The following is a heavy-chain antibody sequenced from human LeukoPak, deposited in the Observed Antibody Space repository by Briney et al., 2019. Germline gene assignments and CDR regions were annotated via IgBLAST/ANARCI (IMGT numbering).Heavy chain of an antibody. D-gene: IGHD3-10*01. CDR1: GCTFSRYA. CDR2: IIPILGIA. V-gene: IGHV1-69*04. Sequence: AAVKVSCKASGCTFSRYAISGLRQAPGQGVAWMGRIIPILGIASYAQKFQGRVTITEDKSTSTAYMELSSLRSEDTAVYYCASCFGPLDDYYGMDVWGQGTTVTVSS. CDR3: ASCFGPLDDYYGMDV. J-gene: IGHJ6*02.